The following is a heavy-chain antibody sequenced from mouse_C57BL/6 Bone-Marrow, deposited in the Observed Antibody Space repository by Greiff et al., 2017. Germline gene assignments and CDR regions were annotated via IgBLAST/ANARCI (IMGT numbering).Heavy chain of an antibody. CDR3: ARSDYYGSSLWYFDV. CDR2: IYPGDGDT. D-gene: IGHD1-1*01. J-gene: IGHJ1*03. Sequence: VQRVESGPELVKPGASVKISCKASGYAFSSSWMNWVKQRPGKGLEWIGRIYPGDGDTNYNGKFKGKATLTADKSSSTAYMQLSSLTSEDSAVYVCARSDYYGSSLWYFDVWGTGTTVTVSA. CDR1: GYAFSSSW. V-gene: IGHV1-82*01.